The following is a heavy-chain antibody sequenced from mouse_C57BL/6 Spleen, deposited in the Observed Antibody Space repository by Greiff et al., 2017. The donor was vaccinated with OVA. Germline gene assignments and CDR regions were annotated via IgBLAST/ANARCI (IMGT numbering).Heavy chain of an antibody. J-gene: IGHJ3*01. CDR1: GYTFTDYY. Sequence: EVQLQQSGPELVKPGASVKISCKASGYTFTDYYMNWVKQSHGKSLEWIGDINPNNGGASYNQKFKGKATLTVDKSSSTAYMELRSLTSEDSAVYYCARRDYGYDGFAYWGQGTLVTVSA. CDR3: ARRDYGYDGFAY. V-gene: IGHV1-26*01. D-gene: IGHD2-2*01. CDR2: INPNNGGA.